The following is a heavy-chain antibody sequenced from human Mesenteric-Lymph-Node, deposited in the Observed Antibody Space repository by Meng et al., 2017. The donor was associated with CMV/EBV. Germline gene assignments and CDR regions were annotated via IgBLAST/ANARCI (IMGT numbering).Heavy chain of an antibody. J-gene: IGHJ6*02. CDR3: ARGAGSIAAANYLYYGMDV. CDR1: GYTFTGYY. CDR2: INPNSGGT. D-gene: IGHD6-13*01. V-gene: IGHV1-2*02. Sequence: ASVKVSCKASGYTFTGYYMHWVRQAPGQGLEWMGWINPNSGGTNYAQKFQGRVTMTRDKSISTAYMELSRLRSDDTAVYYCARGAGSIAAANYLYYGMDVWGQGTTVTVSS.